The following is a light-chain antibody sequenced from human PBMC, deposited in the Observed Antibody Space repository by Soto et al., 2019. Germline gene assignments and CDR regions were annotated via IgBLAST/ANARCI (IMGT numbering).Light chain of an antibody. Sequence: DIVMTQSPDSLAVSLGERATINCKSSQSVLYSSNNKNYLAWYQQKPGQTPKLLIYWASTRESGVPDRFSGSGSGTDFTLTISSLQAEDVALYYCQQYYTAPLTFNGGTRVEI. CDR1: QSVLYSSNNKNY. V-gene: IGKV4-1*01. CDR2: WAS. CDR3: QQYYTAPLT. J-gene: IGKJ4*01.